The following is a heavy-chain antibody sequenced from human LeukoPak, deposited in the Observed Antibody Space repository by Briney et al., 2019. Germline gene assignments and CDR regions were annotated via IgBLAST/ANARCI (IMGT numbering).Heavy chain of an antibody. Sequence: PGGSLRLSCAASGFTFSSYSMNWVRQAPGKGLEWVSTISGDTGTTYFADSVKGRFTISRDNSKNTLYLQMNSLRAEDTAVYYRAKVGSSTWYMYYFDYWGQGALVTVSS. V-gene: IGHV3-23*01. D-gene: IGHD6-13*01. CDR2: ISGDTGTT. CDR3: AKVGSSTWYMYYFDY. CDR1: GFTFSSYS. J-gene: IGHJ4*02.